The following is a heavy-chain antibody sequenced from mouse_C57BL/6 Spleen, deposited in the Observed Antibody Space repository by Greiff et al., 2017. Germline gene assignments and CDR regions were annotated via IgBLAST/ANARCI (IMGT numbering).Heavy chain of an antibody. CDR3: ARRGHAGLDY. CDR1: GYAFSSYW. J-gene: IGHJ2*01. V-gene: IGHV1-80*01. Sequence: QVQLKESGAELVKPGASVKISCKASGYAFSSYWMNWVKQRPGKGLEWIGQIYPGDGDTNYNGKFKGKATLTADKSSSTAYMQLSSLTSEDSAVYFCARRGHAGLDYWGQGTTLTVSS. CDR2: IYPGDGDT.